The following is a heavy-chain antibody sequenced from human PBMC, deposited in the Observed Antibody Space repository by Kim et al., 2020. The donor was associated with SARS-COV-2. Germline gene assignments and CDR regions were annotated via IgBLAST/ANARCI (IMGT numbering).Heavy chain of an antibody. CDR1: GYTFTSYG. CDR2: ISAYNGNT. CDR3: AREEGSGSYYNPPPDY. J-gene: IGHJ4*02. D-gene: IGHD3-10*01. V-gene: IGHV1-18*01. Sequence: ASVKVSCKASGYTFTSYGISWVRQAPGQGLEWMGWISAYNGNTNYAQKLQGRVTMTTDTSTSTAYMELRSLRSDDTAVYYCAREEGSGSYYNPPPDYWGQGTLVTVSS.